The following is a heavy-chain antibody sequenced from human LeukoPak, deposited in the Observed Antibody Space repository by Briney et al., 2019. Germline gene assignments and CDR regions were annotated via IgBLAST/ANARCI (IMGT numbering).Heavy chain of an antibody. Sequence: PGGSLRLSCAASGFTFNNYAMIWVRQAPGKGLEWVSVISGSGNSTYYADSVKGRFTISRDNSKNTLYLQMNSLRGEDTAVYHCVKDSSSWYWYFDLWGRGTLVTVSS. J-gene: IGHJ2*01. V-gene: IGHV3-23*01. CDR1: GFTFNNYA. D-gene: IGHD2-2*01. CDR3: VKDSSSWYWYFDL. CDR2: ISGSGNST.